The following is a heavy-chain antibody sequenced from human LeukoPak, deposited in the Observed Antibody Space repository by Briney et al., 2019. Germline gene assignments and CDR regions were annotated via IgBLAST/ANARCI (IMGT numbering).Heavy chain of an antibody. CDR2: INHSGST. CDR3: ARGSGTLAGRRGLFEDY. D-gene: IGHD3-10*01. Sequence: SETLSLTCAVYGGSFSGYYWSWIRQPPGKGLEWIGEINHSGSTNYNPSLKSRITISVDTSKNQFSLKLSSVTAADTAVYYCARGSGTLAGRRGLFEDYWGQGTLVTVSS. CDR1: GGSFSGYY. V-gene: IGHV4-34*01. J-gene: IGHJ4*02.